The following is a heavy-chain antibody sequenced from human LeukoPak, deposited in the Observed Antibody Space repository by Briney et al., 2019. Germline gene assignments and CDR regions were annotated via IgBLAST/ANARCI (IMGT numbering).Heavy chain of an antibody. D-gene: IGHD1-26*01. CDR3: ARDSSGSYYVAWDI. V-gene: IGHV4-59*01. CDR1: GGSISNYY. CDR2: IDNSGST. Sequence: PSETLSLTCTVSGGSISNYYWSWIRQPPGKGLEWIGYIDNSGSTNYNPSLKSRVTISVDTSKNEFSPRLTSVTAADTAMYYCARDSSGSYYVAWDIWGQGTMVTVSS. J-gene: IGHJ3*02.